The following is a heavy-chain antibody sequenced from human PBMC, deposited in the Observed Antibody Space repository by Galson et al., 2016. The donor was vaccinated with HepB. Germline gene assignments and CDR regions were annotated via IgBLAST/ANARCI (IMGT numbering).Heavy chain of an antibody. CDR2: IYGGGST. D-gene: IGHD1-26*01. CDR1: GFIVSGNY. J-gene: IGHJ4*02. V-gene: IGHV3-53*01. CDR3: ASHGGSPSGILGPTEGLDY. Sequence: SLRLSCAASGFIVSGNYMTWVRQAPGKGLEWVSVIYGGGSTYYADPVKGRFIISRDNSKNTLYLQMNNVRVDDTAVYFCASHGGSPSGILGPTEGLDYWGLGTLVTVSS.